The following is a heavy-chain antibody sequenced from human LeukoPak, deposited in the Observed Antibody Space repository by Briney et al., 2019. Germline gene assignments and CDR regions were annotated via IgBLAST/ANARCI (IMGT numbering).Heavy chain of an antibody. CDR3: ARDLSEVARAGTDHLCYGMDV. CDR1: GFTFSSHS. CDR2: ISSSSSYI. J-gene: IGHJ6*02. Sequence: KPGGSLRLSCAASGFTFSSHSMNWVRQAPGKGLEWVSSISSSSSYIYYADSVKGRFTISRDNAKNSLYLQMNSLRVEDTAVYYCARDLSEVARAGTDHLCYGMDVWGQGTTVTVSS. V-gene: IGHV3-21*01. D-gene: IGHD6-19*01.